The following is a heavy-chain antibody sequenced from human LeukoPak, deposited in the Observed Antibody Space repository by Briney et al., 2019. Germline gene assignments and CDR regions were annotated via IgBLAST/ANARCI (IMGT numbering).Heavy chain of an antibody. CDR2: IYYSGST. CDR3: ARYGSGSYSFGMDV. CDR1: GGSISSHY. J-gene: IGHJ6*02. Sequence: SETLSLTCTVSGGSISSHYWSWIRQPPGKGLEWIGYIYYSGSTNYNPSLKSRVTISVDTSKNQFSLKLSSVTAADTAVYYCARYGSGSYSFGMDVWGQGTTVTVSS. D-gene: IGHD3-10*01. V-gene: IGHV4-59*08.